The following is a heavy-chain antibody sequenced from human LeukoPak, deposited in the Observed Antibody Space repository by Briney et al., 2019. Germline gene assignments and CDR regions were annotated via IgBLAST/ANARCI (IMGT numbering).Heavy chain of an antibody. J-gene: IGHJ4*02. Sequence: PGGSLRLSCAASGFTFSSYAMSWVRQAPGKGLEWVSAISGSGGNTYYADSVKGRFTISRDNSKNALYLQMNSLRAEDTAVYYCAKAAYYDFWSGYYVDYYFDYWGQGTLVSVSS. CDR3: AKAAYYDFWSGYYVDYYFDY. CDR2: ISGSGGNT. CDR1: GFTFSSYA. D-gene: IGHD3-3*01. V-gene: IGHV3-23*01.